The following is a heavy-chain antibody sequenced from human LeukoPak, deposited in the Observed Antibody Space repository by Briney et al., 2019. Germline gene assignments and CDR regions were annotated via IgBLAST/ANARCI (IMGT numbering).Heavy chain of an antibody. CDR2: IIPIFGTA. D-gene: IGHD4-17*01. CDR1: GGTFSSYA. V-gene: IGHV1-69*01. Sequence: SVKVSCKASGGTFSSYAISWVRQAPGQGLEWMGGIIPIFGTANYAQKFQGRVTITADESTSTAYMELSSLRSDDTAVYYCASEGDYQGWFDPWGQGTLVTVSS. CDR3: ASEGDYQGWFDP. J-gene: IGHJ5*02.